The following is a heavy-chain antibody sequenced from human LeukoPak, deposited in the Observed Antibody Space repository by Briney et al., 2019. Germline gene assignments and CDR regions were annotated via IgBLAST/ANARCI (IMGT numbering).Heavy chain of an antibody. Sequence: PSETLSLTCAVYGGSFSGYYWSWIRQPPGKGLEWIGEINHSGSTNYNPSLKSRVTISVDTSKNQFSLKLSSVTAADTAVYYCARHSTSGYSSSWYNFDYWGQGTLVTVSS. CDR3: ARHSTSGYSSSWYNFDY. D-gene: IGHD6-13*01. CDR2: INHSGST. CDR1: GGSFSGYY. V-gene: IGHV4-34*01. J-gene: IGHJ4*02.